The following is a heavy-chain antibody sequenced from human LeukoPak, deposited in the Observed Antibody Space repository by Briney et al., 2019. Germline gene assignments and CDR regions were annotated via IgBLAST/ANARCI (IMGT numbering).Heavy chain of an antibody. CDR1: GGPLNTYV. Sequence: ASMKVSCKASGGPLNTYVIDWVRQAPGHGLEWMGRIIPLFGAPSYAQRFQGNVTISADKSTDTTYMELTRLTSEDTAVYYCTMGPTASLGRPFERWGQGTLVTISS. CDR3: TMGPTASLGRPFER. CDR2: IIPLFGAP. D-gene: IGHD3-9*01. V-gene: IGHV1-69*06. J-gene: IGHJ4*02.